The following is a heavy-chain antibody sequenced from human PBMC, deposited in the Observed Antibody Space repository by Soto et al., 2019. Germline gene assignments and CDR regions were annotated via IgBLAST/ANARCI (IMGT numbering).Heavy chain of an antibody. J-gene: IGHJ2*01. Sequence: QLQLQESGSGLVKPSQTLSLTCADSGGSISSGGYSWSWIRQPPGKGLEWIGYIYHSGRTYYNPSLKSRVTIPVYRSKTQFSLNLSSVTAADTAVYYCARVPDLWRRGTLVTVSS. CDR3: ARVPDL. CDR1: GGSISSGGYS. CDR2: IYHSGRT. V-gene: IGHV4-30-2*01.